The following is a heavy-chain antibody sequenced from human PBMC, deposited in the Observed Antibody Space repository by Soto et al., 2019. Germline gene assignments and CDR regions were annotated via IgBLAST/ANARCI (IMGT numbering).Heavy chain of an antibody. CDR2: IYYSGST. CDR3: ASSVEDYYDSSGYYSRWFDP. D-gene: IGHD3-22*01. V-gene: IGHV4-59*01. J-gene: IGHJ5*02. Sequence: SETLSLTCTVAGGSISSYCWSWIRQPPGKGLEWIGYIYYSGSTNYNPSLKSRVTISVDTSKNQFSLKLSSVTAADTAVYYCASSVEDYYDSSGYYSRWFDPWGQGTLVTVSS. CDR1: GGSISSYC.